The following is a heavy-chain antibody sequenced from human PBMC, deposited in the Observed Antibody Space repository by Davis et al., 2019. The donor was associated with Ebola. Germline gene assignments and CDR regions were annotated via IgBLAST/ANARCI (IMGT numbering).Heavy chain of an antibody. CDR2: INHGGST. CDR1: GGSFSGYY. Sequence: SETLSLTCAVYGGSFSGYYWNWIRQPPGKGLEWIGEIDHSGVGEINHGGSTNYNPSLKSRVTISLDTSKNQFSLKLSSVTAADTAMYYCARGGTDIHAGTIFGVVANWFDPWGQGTLVTVSS. J-gene: IGHJ5*02. V-gene: IGHV4-34*01. CDR3: ARGGTDIHAGTIFGVVANWFDP. D-gene: IGHD3-3*01.